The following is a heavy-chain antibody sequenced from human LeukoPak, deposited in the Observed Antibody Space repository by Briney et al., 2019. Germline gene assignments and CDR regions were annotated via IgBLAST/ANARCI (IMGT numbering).Heavy chain of an antibody. Sequence: ASVKVSCKASGYTFTGYYMHWVRQAPGQGLEWMGWINPNSGGTNYAQKFQGRVTMTRDTSISTAYMELSRLRSDDTAVYYCARGGGYNGYEYYYYYYMDVWGKGTTVTVSS. V-gene: IGHV1-2*02. CDR3: ARGGGYNGYEYYYYYYMDV. CDR1: GYTFTGYY. D-gene: IGHD5-12*01. CDR2: INPNSGGT. J-gene: IGHJ6*03.